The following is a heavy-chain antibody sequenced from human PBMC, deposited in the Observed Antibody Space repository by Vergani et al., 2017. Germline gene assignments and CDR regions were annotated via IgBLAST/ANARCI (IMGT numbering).Heavy chain of an antibody. CDR3: TRGRRPPYNWFDP. V-gene: IGHV4-59*08. Sequence: QVQLEESGPGLVKPSETLSLTCTVSGGSFNTYYWSWIRQSPGKGLEWIGYIYSTGSTNYNPSLNSRVTMSVDTSKNQFSLKLSSVTAADTAVYYCTRGRRPPYNWFDPWGQGTLVTVSS. CDR1: GGSFNTYY. CDR2: IYSTGST. J-gene: IGHJ5*02.